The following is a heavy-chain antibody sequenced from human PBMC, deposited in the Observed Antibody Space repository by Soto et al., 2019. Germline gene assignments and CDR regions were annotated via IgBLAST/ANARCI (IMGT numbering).Heavy chain of an antibody. Sequence: QVQLQQWGAGLLKPSETLSLTCAVYGGSFSGYYWSWIRQPPGKGLEWIGEINHSGSTNYNPSLKSRVTISVDTSKNQFSLKLSSVTAADTAVSYCARHMPRQLWGRGFDYWGQGTLVTVSS. CDR2: INHSGST. J-gene: IGHJ4*02. CDR3: ARHMPRQLWGRGFDY. CDR1: GGSFSGYY. V-gene: IGHV4-34*01. D-gene: IGHD5-18*01.